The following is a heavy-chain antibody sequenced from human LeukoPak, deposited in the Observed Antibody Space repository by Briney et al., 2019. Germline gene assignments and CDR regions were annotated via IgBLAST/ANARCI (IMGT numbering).Heavy chain of an antibody. CDR2: IVADGGD. Sequence: GGSLRLSCAASGFTFSNYAMIWVRQAPGKGLEWVSAIVADGGDRYADSVKGRFTVSRDNSKNTLYLQISGLTAEDTAVYFCARDPNGDYIGAFDFRGQGTKVIVSS. CDR3: ARDPNGDYIGAFDF. D-gene: IGHD4-17*01. CDR1: GFTFSNYA. V-gene: IGHV3-23*01. J-gene: IGHJ3*01.